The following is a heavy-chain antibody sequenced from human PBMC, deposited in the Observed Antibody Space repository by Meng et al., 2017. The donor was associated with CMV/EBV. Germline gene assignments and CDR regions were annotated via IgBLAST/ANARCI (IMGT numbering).Heavy chain of an antibody. D-gene: IGHD3-3*01. CDR1: YTFTSDG. V-gene: IGHV1-18*01. CDR2: ISAYNGYT. Sequence: YTFTSDGISWVRQAPGQGLEWMGWISAYNGYTNYVEKLQGRVTMTTDTSTSTAYMELRSLRSDDTAVYYCARKRHYDFWSGYLVDYWGQGTLLTVSS. CDR3: ARKRHYDFWSGYLVDY. J-gene: IGHJ4*02.